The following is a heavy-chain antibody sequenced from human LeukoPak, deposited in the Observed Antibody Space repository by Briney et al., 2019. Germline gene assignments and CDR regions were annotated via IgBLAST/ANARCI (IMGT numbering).Heavy chain of an antibody. V-gene: IGHV3-30-3*01. CDR3: ARDLRGDIVVVPGFDY. Sequence: GGSLRLSCAASEFTFSRYVVHWVRQAPGKGLEWVAVMSYDGSNKYYADSVKGRFTISRDNSKNTLYLQMNSLKVEDTAVYYCARDLRGDIVVVPGFDYWGQGTVVTVSS. CDR2: MSYDGSNK. D-gene: IGHD2-2*01. CDR1: EFTFSRYV. J-gene: IGHJ4*02.